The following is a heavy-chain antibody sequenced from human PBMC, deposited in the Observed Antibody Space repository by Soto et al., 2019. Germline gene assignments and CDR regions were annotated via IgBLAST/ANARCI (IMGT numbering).Heavy chain of an antibody. CDR3: ARAGRTLAYYYYGMDV. CDR2: ISPYTGKT. CDR1: VYSFTTYG. V-gene: IGHV1-18*04. Sequence: ASVTVSCKSSVYSFTTYGIIWVRQAPGQGLEWMGWISPYTGKTNYAQKLQGRVTMTTDTSTSTAYMELRSLRSDDTAVYYCARAGRTLAYYYYGMDVWGQGTTVTVSS. D-gene: IGHD1-26*01. J-gene: IGHJ6*02.